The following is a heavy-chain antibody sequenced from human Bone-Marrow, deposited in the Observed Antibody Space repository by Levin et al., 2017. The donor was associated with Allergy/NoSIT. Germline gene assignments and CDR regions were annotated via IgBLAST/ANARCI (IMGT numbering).Heavy chain of an antibody. J-gene: IGHJ4*02. Sequence: GESLKISCAASGFTVSTNYMNWVRQAPGKGLEWVSVTYSGGDTDYADSVKGRFTISRDNSKNTVYLQMNSLRVEDTAVYYCARETQQLGNWFDYWGQGTLVTVSS. V-gene: IGHV3-66*01. CDR2: TYSGGDT. D-gene: IGHD6-6*01. CDR1: GFTVSTNY. CDR3: ARETQQLGNWFDY.